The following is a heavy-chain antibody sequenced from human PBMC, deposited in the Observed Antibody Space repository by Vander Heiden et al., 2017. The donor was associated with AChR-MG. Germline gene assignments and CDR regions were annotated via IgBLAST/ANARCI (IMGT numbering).Heavy chain of an antibody. CDR2: IKSKTDGGTT. CDR3: TTDSGPTLGIRSKDY. D-gene: IGHD4-17*01. Sequence: EVQLVESGGGLVKPGGSLRLSCAASGFPFSNAGMSWVRQAPGKGLEWVGRIKSKTDGGTTDYAAPVKGRFTISRDDSKNTLYLQMNSLKTEDTAVYYCTTDSGPTLGIRSKDYWGQGTLVTVSS. J-gene: IGHJ4*02. V-gene: IGHV3-15*01. CDR1: GFPFSNAG.